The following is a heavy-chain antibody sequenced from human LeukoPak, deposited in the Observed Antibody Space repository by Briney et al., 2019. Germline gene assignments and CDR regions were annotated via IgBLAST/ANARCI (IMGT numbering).Heavy chain of an antibody. V-gene: IGHV1-8*01. J-gene: IGHJ3*02. D-gene: IGHD3-22*01. CDR1: GYTFTSYD. Sequence: ASVKVSCKASGYTFTSYDINWVRQATGQGLEWMGWMNPNSGNTGYAQKFQGRVTMTRNTSISTAYMELSSLRSEDTAVYYCARGRYYYDSSGYYYVVGNHDAFDIWGQGTMVTVSS. CDR2: MNPNSGNT. CDR3: ARGRYYYDSSGYYYVVGNHDAFDI.